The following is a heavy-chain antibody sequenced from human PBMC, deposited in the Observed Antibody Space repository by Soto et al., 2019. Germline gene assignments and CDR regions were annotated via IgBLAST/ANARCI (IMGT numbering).Heavy chain of an antibody. Sequence: GGSLRLSCAASGFTFSSYAMSWVRQAPGKGLEWVSAISGSGGSTYYADSVKGRFTISRDNSKNTLYLQMNSLRAEDTAVYYCTKTRSGYDSSGYYLWGQGTMVTVSS. CDR1: GFTFSSYA. CDR2: ISGSGGST. V-gene: IGHV3-23*01. CDR3: TKTRSGYDSSGYYL. D-gene: IGHD3-22*01. J-gene: IGHJ3*01.